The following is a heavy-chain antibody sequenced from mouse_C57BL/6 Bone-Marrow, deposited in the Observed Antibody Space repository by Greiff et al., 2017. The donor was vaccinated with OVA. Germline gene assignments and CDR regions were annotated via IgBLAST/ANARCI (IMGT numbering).Heavy chain of an antibody. CDR2: ISDGGSYT. D-gene: IGHD1-1*01. CDR3: ARSTVVAEDYFDY. J-gene: IGHJ2*01. V-gene: IGHV5-4*01. Sequence: EVQLVESGGGLVKPGGSLKLSCAASGFTFSSYAMSWVRQTPETRLEWVATISDGGSYTYYPDNVKGRFTISRDNAKNNLYLQMSHLKSEDTAMYYCARSTVVAEDYFDYWGQGTTLTVSS. CDR1: GFTFSSYA.